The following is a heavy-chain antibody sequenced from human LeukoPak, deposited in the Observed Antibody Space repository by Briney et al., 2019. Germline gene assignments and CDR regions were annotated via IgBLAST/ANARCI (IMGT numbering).Heavy chain of an antibody. V-gene: IGHV1-8*01. J-gene: IGHJ3*02. D-gene: IGHD3-22*01. CDR2: MNPNSGNT. Sequence: ASVKVSCKASGYTLTSYDINWVRQATGQGLEWMGWMNPNSGNTGYAQKFQGRVTITRNTSISTAYMELSSLRSEDTAVYYCARGFHYDSSGSADAFDIWGQGTMVTVSS. CDR1: GYTLTSYD. CDR3: ARGFHYDSSGSADAFDI.